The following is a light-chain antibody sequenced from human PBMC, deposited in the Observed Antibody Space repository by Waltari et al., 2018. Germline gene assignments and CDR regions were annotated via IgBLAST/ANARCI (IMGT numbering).Light chain of an antibody. CDR1: QSISSIY. J-gene: IGKJ4*01. V-gene: IGKV3-20*01. CDR2: GAS. CDR3: QQYGRSPLT. Sequence: EMVLTQSPVTLSLSPGERAILSCRASQSISSIYLPWFQQKPGQAPRLLIYGASTRATGIPDRFSGAGSGTNFTLTISRLEPEDFAVYYCQQYGRSPLTFGGGTKVEIK.